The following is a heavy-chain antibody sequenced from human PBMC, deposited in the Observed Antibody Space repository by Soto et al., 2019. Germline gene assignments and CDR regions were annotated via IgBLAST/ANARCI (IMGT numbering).Heavy chain of an antibody. CDR1: GGSFSGYY. CDR2: INHSGST. CDR3: ASPPRISSSWYEIDP. J-gene: IGHJ5*02. D-gene: IGHD6-13*01. Sequence: SETLSLTCAVYGGSFSGYYWSWIRQPPGKGLEWIGEINHSGSTNYNPSLKSRVTISVDTSKNQFSLKLSSVTAADTAVYYCASPPRISSSWYEIDPWGQGTLVTVSS. V-gene: IGHV4-34*01.